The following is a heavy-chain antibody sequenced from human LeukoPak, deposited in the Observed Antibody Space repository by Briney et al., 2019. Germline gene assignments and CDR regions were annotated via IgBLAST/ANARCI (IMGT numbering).Heavy chain of an antibody. CDR1: GFTFSSYE. D-gene: IGHD6-13*01. CDR3: ARIAAAGSY. V-gene: IGHV3-48*03. Sequence: GGSLRLSCAASGFTFSSYETNWVRQAPGKGLEWVSYISSSGSTIYYADSVKGRFTISRDNAKNSLCLQMNSLRAEDTAVYYCARIAAAGSYWGQGTLVTVSS. CDR2: ISSSGSTI. J-gene: IGHJ4*02.